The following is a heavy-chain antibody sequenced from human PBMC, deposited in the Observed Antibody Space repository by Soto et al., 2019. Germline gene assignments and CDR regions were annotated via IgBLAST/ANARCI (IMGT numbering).Heavy chain of an antibody. V-gene: IGHV4-59*01. D-gene: IGHD3-10*01. CDR3: ARAGPYYYGSGSYKGMDV. CDR2: IYYSGST. CDR1: GGSISSYY. Sequence: QVQLQESGPGLVKPSETLSLTCTVSGGSISSYYWSWIRQPPGKGLEWIGYIYYSGSTNYNPSLKSRVTISVDTSKNQFSLKLSSVTAADTAVYYCARAGPYYYGSGSYKGMDVWGQGTTVTVSS. J-gene: IGHJ6*02.